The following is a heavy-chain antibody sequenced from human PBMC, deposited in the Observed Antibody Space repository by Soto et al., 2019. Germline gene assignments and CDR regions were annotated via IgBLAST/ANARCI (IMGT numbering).Heavy chain of an antibody. V-gene: IGHV1-8*02. J-gene: IGHJ5*02. D-gene: IGHD6-6*01. CDR1: GYTFTNYY. Sequence: ASVKVSCKTSGYTFTNYYMHWVRQAPGQGLEWMGWINPSSGNTGYAQTLQGRVTMTWDTSISTAYMELSSLRFEDTAMYYCARGHISSTKNWLDPWGQGTLVTVSS. CDR2: INPSSGNT. CDR3: ARGHISSTKNWLDP.